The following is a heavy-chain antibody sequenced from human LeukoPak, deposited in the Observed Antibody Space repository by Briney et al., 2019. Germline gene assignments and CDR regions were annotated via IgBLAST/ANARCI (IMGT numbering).Heavy chain of an antibody. Sequence: GRSLRLSCAASGFTFSSYAMHWVRQAPGKGLEWVAVISYDGSNKYYSDSVKGRFTISRDNSKNTLYLQMNSLRAEDTAVYYCAELGITMIGGVWGKGTTVTISS. CDR3: AELGITMIGGV. J-gene: IGHJ6*04. D-gene: IGHD3-10*02. V-gene: IGHV3-30*04. CDR2: ISYDGSNK. CDR1: GFTFSSYA.